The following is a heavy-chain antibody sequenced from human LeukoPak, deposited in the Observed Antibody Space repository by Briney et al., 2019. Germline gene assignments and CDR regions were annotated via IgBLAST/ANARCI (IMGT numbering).Heavy chain of an antibody. D-gene: IGHD2-8*01. V-gene: IGHV3-74*01. CDR3: ARDLDVVMVYGIPSPYGMDV. CDR1: GFTFSDYW. CDR2: INADEGRA. J-gene: IGHJ6*02. Sequence: GGSLRLSCAASGFTFSDYWMHWVRQAPGKGLVWVSHINADEGRAAYADSVKGRFTISRDNTKNTLYLQMNSLRAEDTAVYYCARDLDVVMVYGIPSPYGMDVWGQGTTVAVSS.